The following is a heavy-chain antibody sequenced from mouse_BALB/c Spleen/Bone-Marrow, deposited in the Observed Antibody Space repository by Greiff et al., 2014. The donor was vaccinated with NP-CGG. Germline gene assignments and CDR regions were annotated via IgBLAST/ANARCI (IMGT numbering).Heavy chain of an antibody. V-gene: IGHV5-4*02. Sequence: EVMLVESGGGLMEPGGSLKLSCAASGFTFSDYYMYWVRQTPEKRLEWVATISDGGTYSYYADSLKGRFTISRDNAKSNLYLQMNSLKSEDTAMYYCARDMGDYWGQGTTLTVSS. D-gene: IGHD1-1*02. J-gene: IGHJ2*01. CDR2: ISDGGTYS. CDR1: GFTFSDYY. CDR3: ARDMGDY.